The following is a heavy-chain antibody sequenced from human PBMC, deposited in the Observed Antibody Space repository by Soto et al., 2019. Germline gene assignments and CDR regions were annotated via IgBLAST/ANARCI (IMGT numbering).Heavy chain of an antibody. Sequence: EVELLESGGGLVQPGGSLRLSCAASGFTFSRHALTWVRQAPGKGLEWVSAISASGGSTYDADSVKGRFTISRDNSKNTLYLQMNSLRAEDTAVYYCAKTPGVILVVTSFDHWGQATLVTVSS. V-gene: IGHV3-23*01. CDR3: AKTPGVILVVTSFDH. J-gene: IGHJ4*02. CDR2: ISASGGST. CDR1: GFTFSRHA. D-gene: IGHD3-22*01.